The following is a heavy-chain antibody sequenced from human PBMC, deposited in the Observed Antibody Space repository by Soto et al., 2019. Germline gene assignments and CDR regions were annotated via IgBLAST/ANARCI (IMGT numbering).Heavy chain of an antibody. D-gene: IGHD2-15*01. Sequence: QVQLVESGGGVVQPGRSLRLSCAASGFTFSSYGMHWVRQAPGKGLEWVAVIWYDGSNKYYADSVKGRFTISRDNSKNTLYLQMNSLRAEDTAVYYCARGDCSGGSCYHSTHYYYYMDVWGKGTTVTVSS. CDR2: IWYDGSNK. CDR3: ARGDCSGGSCYHSTHYYYYMDV. CDR1: GFTFSSYG. V-gene: IGHV3-33*01. J-gene: IGHJ6*03.